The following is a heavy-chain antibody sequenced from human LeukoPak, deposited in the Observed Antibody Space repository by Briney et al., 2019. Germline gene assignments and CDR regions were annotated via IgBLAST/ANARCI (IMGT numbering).Heavy chain of an antibody. CDR3: AKDELYQGYCSGGSCYPFDY. J-gene: IGHJ4*02. CDR1: GYTFTSYG. CDR2: ISAYNGNT. Sequence: GASVKVSCKASGYTFTSYGISWVRQAPGQGLEWMGWISAYNGNTNYAQKLQGRVTMTTDTSTSTAYMELRSLRSDDTAVYYCAKDELYQGYCSGGSCYPFDYWGQGTLVTVS. D-gene: IGHD2-15*01. V-gene: IGHV1-18*01.